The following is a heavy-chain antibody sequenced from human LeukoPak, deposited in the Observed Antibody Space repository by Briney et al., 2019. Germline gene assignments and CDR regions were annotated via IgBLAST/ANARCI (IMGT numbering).Heavy chain of an antibody. CDR1: GGSISSGGYS. J-gene: IGHJ4*02. CDR2: IYYSGST. Sequence: SETLSLTCAVSGGSISSGGYSWSWIRQPPGKGLEWIGYIYYSGSTNYNPSLKSRVTISVDTSKNQFSLKLSSVTAADTAVYYCARGRLDFDYWGQGTLVTVSS. D-gene: IGHD3-16*01. CDR3: ARGRLDFDY. V-gene: IGHV4-61*08.